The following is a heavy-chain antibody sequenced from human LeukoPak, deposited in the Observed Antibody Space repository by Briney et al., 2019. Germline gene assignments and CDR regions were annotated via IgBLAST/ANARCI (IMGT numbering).Heavy chain of an antibody. J-gene: IGHJ4*02. CDR3: ARGRKYYDFWSGYYEEVNDFDY. CDR2: IYHSGST. Sequence: PSETLSLTCAVSGGSISSGGYSWSWIRQPPGKGLEWIGYIYHSGSTYYNPSLKSRVTISVDRSKNQFSLKLSSVTAADTAVYYCARGRKYYDFWSGYYEEVNDFDYWGQGTLVTVSS. D-gene: IGHD3-3*01. CDR1: GGSISSGGYS. V-gene: IGHV4-30-2*01.